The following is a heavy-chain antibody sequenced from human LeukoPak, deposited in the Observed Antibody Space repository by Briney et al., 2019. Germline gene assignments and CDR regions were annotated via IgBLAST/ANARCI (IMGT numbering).Heavy chain of an antibody. CDR3: ARGPHKRTYDRDNWFDP. Sequence: ASVKVSCKASGYTFTNYYMVWVRQAPGQGLEWMGIINPSSGTTNYAQKFQGRVTMTRDMSTSTVYMELSSLRSEDTAVYYCARGPHKRTYDRDNWFDPWGQGTLSPSPQ. CDR2: INPSSGTT. D-gene: IGHD3-3*01. CDR1: GYTFTNYY. J-gene: IGHJ5*02. V-gene: IGHV1-46*01.